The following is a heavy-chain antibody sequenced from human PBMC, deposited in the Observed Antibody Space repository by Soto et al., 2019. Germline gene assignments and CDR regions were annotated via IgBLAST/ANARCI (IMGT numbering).Heavy chain of an antibody. V-gene: IGHV4-34*01. CDR2: INHSGST. CDR1: GGSFSGCY. CDR3: ARLPYYYDSSGHDLDY. D-gene: IGHD3-22*01. J-gene: IGHJ4*02. Sequence: SETLSLTCAVYGGSFSGCYWCWIRQPPGKGLEWIGEINHSGSTNYNPSLKSRVTISVDTSKNQFSLKLSSVTAADTAVYYCARLPYYYDSSGHDLDYWGQGTLVTVSS.